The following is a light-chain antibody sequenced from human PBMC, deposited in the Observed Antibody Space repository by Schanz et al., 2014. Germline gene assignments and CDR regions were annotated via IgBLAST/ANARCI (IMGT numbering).Light chain of an antibody. CDR2: WAS. CDR3: QQYYSIPYT. CDR1: QSVLYSSNNKNY. J-gene: IGKJ2*01. Sequence: DIVMTQSPDSLAVSLGERVTINCKSSQSVLYSSNNKNYLAWYQHKPGQPPNLLIYWASTRESGVPDRFSGRGSGTDFPLTISSLQAEDVAIYYCQQYYSIPYTFGQGTKLEIK. V-gene: IGKV4-1*01.